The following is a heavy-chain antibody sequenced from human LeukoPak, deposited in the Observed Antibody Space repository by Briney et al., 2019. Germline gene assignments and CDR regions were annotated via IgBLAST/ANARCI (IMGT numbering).Heavy chain of an antibody. V-gene: IGHV3-73*01. J-gene: IGHJ3*02. CDR2: MRSKANSFVT. CDR3: TTDQFNSFDI. Sequence: PGGSLRLSCTASGFTFSGSTVHWVRQASGKGLGWVGRMRSKANSFVTTYTTSVQGRFTISRDDSKNTAYLQMNSLRTEDTALYYCTTDQFNSFDIWGRGTMVTVSS. CDR1: GFTFSGST. D-gene: IGHD5-24*01.